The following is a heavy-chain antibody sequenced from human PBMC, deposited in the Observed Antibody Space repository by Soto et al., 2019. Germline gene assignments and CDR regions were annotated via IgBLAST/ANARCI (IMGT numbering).Heavy chain of an antibody. V-gene: IGHV1-18*01. CDR2: ISANNGNT. CDR3: ARGGPGAPFDY. CDR1: GYTFSSYG. D-gene: IGHD1-26*01. J-gene: IGHJ4*02. Sequence: GASVKVSCKASGYTFSSYGISWVRQAPGQGPEWMGWISANNGNTNYAQKVQGRVTMTTDTSTSTAYMELRSLRSDDTAMYYCARGGPGAPFDYWGQGTPVTVSS.